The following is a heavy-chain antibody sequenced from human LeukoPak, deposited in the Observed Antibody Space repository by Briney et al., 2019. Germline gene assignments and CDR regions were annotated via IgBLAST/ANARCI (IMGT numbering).Heavy chain of an antibody. CDR1: GFTFKNYA. V-gene: IGHV3-23*01. D-gene: IGHD3-22*01. CDR2: ISNGGGST. Sequence: GSLRLSCTASGFTFKNYAMSWVRQAPGKGLEWVSGISNGGGSTYYADSVKGRFTISRDNSKNTMYLQVDSLTAEDTALYYCAKTYYFDSTGSYYFDHWGHGTLVTVSS. CDR3: AKTYYFDSTGSYYFDH. J-gene: IGHJ4*01.